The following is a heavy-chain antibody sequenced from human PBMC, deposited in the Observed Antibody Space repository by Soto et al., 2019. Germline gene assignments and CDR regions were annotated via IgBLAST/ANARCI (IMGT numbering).Heavy chain of an antibody. Sequence: QVQLVQSGAEVKKPGSSLKVSCKASGGTFSSYTISWVRQAPGQGLEWMGRIIPILGIANYAQQFQGRVTITADKSMSTAYMELSSLRSEDTAVYYCASGFSKNYYGSGSYYQTWGQGTLVTVSS. D-gene: IGHD3-10*01. CDR3: ASGFSKNYYGSGSYYQT. CDR1: GGTFSSYT. J-gene: IGHJ5*02. CDR2: IIPILGIA. V-gene: IGHV1-69*02.